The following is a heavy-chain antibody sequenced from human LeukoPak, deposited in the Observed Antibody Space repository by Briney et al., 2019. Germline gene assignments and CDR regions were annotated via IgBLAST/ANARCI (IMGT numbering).Heavy chain of an antibody. D-gene: IGHD3-3*01. J-gene: IGHJ3*02. CDR2: INWKTGAT. Sequence: GGSLRLSCAASGLSPDDYGMSWVRQAPGKGLEWLSGINWKTGATGYSDSVKGRFTISRDNAKNSLYLQMNSLRAEDTAVYYCARDAGFDFWSGTDAFDIWGQGTMVTISS. CDR3: ARDAGFDFWSGTDAFDI. CDR1: GLSPDDYG. V-gene: IGHV3-20*04.